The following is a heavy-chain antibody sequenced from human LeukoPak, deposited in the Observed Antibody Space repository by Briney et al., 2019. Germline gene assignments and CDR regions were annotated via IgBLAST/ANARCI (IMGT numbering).Heavy chain of an antibody. CDR1: GDSVSINSVT. J-gene: IGHJ5*02. D-gene: IGHD2-2*01. CDR3: ARRLTQYDCFDP. Sequence: SQTLSLTCAISGDSVSINSVTWNWIRQSPSRGLEWLGRTYYRSTWYNDYAVSVRGRIIVNPDTSKNQFSLHLNSVTPEDTAVYYCARRLTQYDCFDPWGQGILVTVSS. V-gene: IGHV6-1*01. CDR2: TYYRSTWYN.